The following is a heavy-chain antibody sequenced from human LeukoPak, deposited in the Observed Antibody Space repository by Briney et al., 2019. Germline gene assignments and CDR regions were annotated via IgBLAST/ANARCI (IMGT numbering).Heavy chain of an antibody. D-gene: IGHD2-8*01. CDR1: GFTFSRSI. J-gene: IGHJ6*02. Sequence: GESLRLSCAASGFTFSRSIMNWVRQAPGEGLEWVSSITGSSSYIYYADSVKGRFTISRDNAKNSLYLQMNSLRAEDTAVYYCARDPYCRNGVCRISFGMDVWGQGTTVTVSS. CDR2: ITGSSSYI. CDR3: ARDPYCRNGVCRISFGMDV. V-gene: IGHV3-21*01.